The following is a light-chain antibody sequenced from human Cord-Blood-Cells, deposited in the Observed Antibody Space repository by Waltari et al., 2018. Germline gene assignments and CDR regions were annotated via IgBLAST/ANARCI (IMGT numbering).Light chain of an antibody. J-gene: IGLJ2*01. CDR1: SSDVGGYNH. CDR3: SSYTSSSTNVV. CDR2: DVS. Sequence: QSALTQPASVSGSPGPSITIPCTGTSSDVGGYNHVSWYQQHPGKAPKLMIYDVSNRPSGVSNRFSGSKSGNTASLTISGLQAEDEADYYCSSYTSSSTNVVFGGGTKLTVL. V-gene: IGLV2-14*01.